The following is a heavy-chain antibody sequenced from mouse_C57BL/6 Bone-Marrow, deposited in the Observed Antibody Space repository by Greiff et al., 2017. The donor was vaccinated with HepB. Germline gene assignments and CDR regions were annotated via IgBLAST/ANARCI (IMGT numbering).Heavy chain of an antibody. J-gene: IGHJ2*01. Sequence: QVQLQQPGAELVKPGASVKLSCKASGYTFTSYWMQWVKQRPGQGLEWIGEIDPSDSYTNYNQKFKGKATLTVDTSSSTAYMQLSSLTSEDSAVYYGARGDYDPVDYWGQGTTLTVSS. D-gene: IGHD2-4*01. CDR3: ARGDYDPVDY. CDR1: GYTFTSYW. V-gene: IGHV1-50*01. CDR2: IDPSDSYT.